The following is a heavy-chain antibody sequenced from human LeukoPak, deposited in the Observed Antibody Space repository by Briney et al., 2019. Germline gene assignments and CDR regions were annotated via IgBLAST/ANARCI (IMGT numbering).Heavy chain of an antibody. CDR1: GGTFSSYA. V-gene: IGHV1-69*13. D-gene: IGHD6-13*01. CDR3: ARVIAAAGATSCVP. Sequence: SVKVSCKASGGTFSSYAISWVRQAPGQGLEWMGGIIPIFGTANYAQKFQGRVTITADESTSTAYMELSSLRSEDTAVYYCARVIAAAGATSCVPWGEGTLVTVS. J-gene: IGHJ5*02. CDR2: IIPIFGTA.